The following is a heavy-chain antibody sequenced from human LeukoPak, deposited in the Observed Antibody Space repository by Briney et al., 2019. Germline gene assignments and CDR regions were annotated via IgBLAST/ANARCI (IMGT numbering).Heavy chain of an antibody. CDR3: ARERMYSGSGSTYPYYDY. CDR2: IKPDGSEK. CDR1: GFTFSNAW. V-gene: IGHV3-7*01. Sequence: PGGSLRLSCAASGFTFSNAWMSWVRQSPGKGLEWVANIKPDGSEKYYVDSVKGRFTISRDNAKNALYLEMNSLRVGDTAVYYCARERMYSGSGSTYPYYDYWGQGTLVTVSS. D-gene: IGHD3-10*01. J-gene: IGHJ4*02.